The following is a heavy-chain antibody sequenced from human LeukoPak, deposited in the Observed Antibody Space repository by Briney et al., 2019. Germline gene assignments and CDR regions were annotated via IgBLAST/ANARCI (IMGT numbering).Heavy chain of an antibody. CDR3: ARWVVAATPVSLDY. D-gene: IGHD2-15*01. J-gene: IGHJ4*02. Sequence: ASVKVSCKASGSTFTSYDINWVRQATGQGLEWIGWISAYNGNTNYAQKLEGRVTMTTETSTRTAYMELRSLRSDDTAVYYCARWVVAATPVSLDYWGQGTLVTVSS. CDR1: GSTFTSYD. V-gene: IGHV1-18*01. CDR2: ISAYNGNT.